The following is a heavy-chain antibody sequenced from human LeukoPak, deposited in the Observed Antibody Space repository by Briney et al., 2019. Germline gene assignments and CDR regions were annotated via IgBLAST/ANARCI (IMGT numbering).Heavy chain of an antibody. CDR3: ARVGSSYDFWSGYYKYYYHYMDV. V-gene: IGHV3-74*01. Sequence: GGSLRLSCAASGFTFSSYWMHWVRQAPGKGLVWVSRINTDGSSTSYADSVKGRFTTSRDNAKNTLYLQMNSLRAEDTAVYYCARVGSSYDFWSGYYKYYYHYMDVWGKGTTVTVSS. J-gene: IGHJ6*03. CDR1: GFTFSSYW. D-gene: IGHD3-3*01. CDR2: INTDGSST.